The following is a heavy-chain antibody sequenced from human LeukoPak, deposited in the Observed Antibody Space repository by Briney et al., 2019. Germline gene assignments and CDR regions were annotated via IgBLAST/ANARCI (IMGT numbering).Heavy chain of an antibody. Sequence: ASVKVSCKASGYTFTSYYMHWVRQAPGQGLEWMGIINPSGGSTSYAQKFQGRVTMTRDTSTSTVYMELSSLRSEDTAVYYCARDPHMIRIAAAGTKGPYFDYWGQGTLVTVSS. D-gene: IGHD6-13*01. CDR2: INPSGGST. J-gene: IGHJ4*02. CDR1: GYTFTSYY. CDR3: ARDPHMIRIAAAGTKGPYFDY. V-gene: IGHV1-46*01.